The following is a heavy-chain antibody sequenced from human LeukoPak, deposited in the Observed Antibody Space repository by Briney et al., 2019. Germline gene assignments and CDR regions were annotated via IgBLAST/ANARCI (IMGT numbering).Heavy chain of an antibody. CDR2: IIPIFGTA. CDR1: GGTFSSYA. Sequence: SVKVSCKASGGTFSSYAISWVRQAPGQGLEWMGGIIPIFGTANYAQKFQGRVTITTDESTSTAYMELRSLRSDDTAVYYCARDETGGATFDYWGQGTLVTVSS. CDR3: ARDETGGATFDY. V-gene: IGHV1-69*05. D-gene: IGHD3-10*01. J-gene: IGHJ4*02.